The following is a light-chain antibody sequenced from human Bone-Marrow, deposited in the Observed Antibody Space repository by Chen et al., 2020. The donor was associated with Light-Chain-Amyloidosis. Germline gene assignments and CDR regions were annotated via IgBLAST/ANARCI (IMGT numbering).Light chain of an antibody. J-gene: IGLJ1*01. CDR3: AAWDDSLSVYV. CDR2: RNN. Sequence: QSVLTQPPSASGTPGQRVTISCSGSSANIGSNYVYWYQQLPGTAPKLLIYRNNHRPSGVPDRFSGSESGTSASLAISGLRSEDEADYYCAAWDDSLSVYVFGTGTKVTVL. V-gene: IGLV1-47*01. CDR1: SANIGSNY.